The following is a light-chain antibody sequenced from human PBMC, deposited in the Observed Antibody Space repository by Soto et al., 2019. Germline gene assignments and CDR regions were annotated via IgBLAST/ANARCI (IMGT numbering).Light chain of an antibody. V-gene: IGKV3-20*01. J-gene: IGKJ1*01. CDR3: QQYEGT. Sequence: EIVLTQSPGTLSLSPGERATLSCRASQSVSSSYLAWYQQKPGQAPRLLIYGTSSRATGIPDRFSGSGSGTDFTLTISRLAPGDFAVYYCQQYEGTFGQGTKVEIK. CDR1: QSVSSSY. CDR2: GTS.